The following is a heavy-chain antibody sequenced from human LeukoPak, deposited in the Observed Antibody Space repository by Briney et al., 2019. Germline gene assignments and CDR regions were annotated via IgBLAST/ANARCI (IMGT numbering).Heavy chain of an antibody. V-gene: IGHV4-39*01. Sequence: SETLSLTCTVSAGSISSSSYYWGWIRQPPGKGLEWIGYIYYTGYSYYNPSLKSRVTISVDTSKNQFSLKLSSVTAADTAVYYCARRRETGNPYFDYWDQGTLVTVSS. CDR2: IYYTGYS. J-gene: IGHJ4*02. CDR3: ARRRETGNPYFDY. D-gene: IGHD4-23*01. CDR1: AGSISSSSYY.